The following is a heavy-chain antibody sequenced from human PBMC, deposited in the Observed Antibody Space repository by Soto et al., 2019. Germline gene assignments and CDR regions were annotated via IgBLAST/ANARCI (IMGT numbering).Heavy chain of an antibody. J-gene: IGHJ6*02. CDR2: ISSSGSTI. V-gene: IGHV3-48*03. CDR1: GFTFSSYE. CDR3: ARDRAIYCSSTSCPRRDYGMDV. Sequence: GGSLRLSCAASGFTFSSYEMNWVRQAPGKGLEWVSYISSSGSTIYYADSVKGRFTISRDNAKNPLYLQMNSLRAEDTAVYYCARDRAIYCSSTSCPRRDYGMDVWGQGTMVTVSS. D-gene: IGHD2-2*01.